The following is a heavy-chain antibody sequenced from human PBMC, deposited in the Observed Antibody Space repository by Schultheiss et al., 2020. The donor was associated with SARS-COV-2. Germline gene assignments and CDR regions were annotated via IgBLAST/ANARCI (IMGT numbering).Heavy chain of an antibody. CDR1: GFTFDDYA. V-gene: IGHV3-9*01. CDR3: ARDYHSSSWFNDHIYYYYGMDV. Sequence: GGSLRLSCAASGFTFDDYAMHWVRQAPGKGLEWVSGISWNSGSIGYADSVKGRFTISRDNAKNSLYLQMNSLRAEDTAVYYCARDYHSSSWFNDHIYYYYGMDVWGQGTTVTVSS. J-gene: IGHJ6*02. D-gene: IGHD6-13*01. CDR2: ISWNSGSI.